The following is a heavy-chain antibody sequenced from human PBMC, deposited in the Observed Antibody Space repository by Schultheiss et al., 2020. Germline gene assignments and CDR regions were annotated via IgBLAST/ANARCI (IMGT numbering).Heavy chain of an antibody. CDR1: GFTFSSYA. Sequence: GGSLRLSCAASGFTFSSYAMSWVRQAPGKGLEWVSAISGSGGSTYYADSVKGRFTISRDNSKNTLYLQMNSLRAEDTAVYYCATWGYDDYIWGSYRFFDYWGQGTLVNGYS. J-gene: IGHJ4*02. CDR3: ATWGYDDYIWGSYRFFDY. CDR2: ISGSGGST. D-gene: IGHD3-16*02. V-gene: IGHV3-23*01.